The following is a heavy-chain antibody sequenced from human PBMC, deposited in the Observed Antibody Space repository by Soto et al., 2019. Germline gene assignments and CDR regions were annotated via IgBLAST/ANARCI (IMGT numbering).Heavy chain of an antibody. CDR1: GFTFSTYG. Sequence: PGGSLRLSCAASGFTFSTYGMHWVRQAPGKGLEWVAVISSDGSNKYYADSVKGRFTISRDKSKNTLNLQMSSLRADDTAVYYFAKAHNIRFLDWLLFDFWGQGTLVTVSS. D-gene: IGHD3-3*01. J-gene: IGHJ4*02. CDR3: AKAHNIRFLDWLLFDF. CDR2: ISSDGSNK. V-gene: IGHV3-30*18.